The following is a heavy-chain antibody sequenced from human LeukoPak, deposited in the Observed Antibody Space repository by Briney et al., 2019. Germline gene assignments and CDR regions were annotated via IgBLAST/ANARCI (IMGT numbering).Heavy chain of an antibody. D-gene: IGHD3-16*01. CDR2: MNPNSGNT. CDR3: ARSMMDFDY. J-gene: IGHJ4*02. CDR1: GGTFSSYA. V-gene: IGHV1-8*03. Sequence: ASVKVSCKASGGTFSSYAINWVRQATGQGLEWMGWMNPNSGNTGYAQKFQGRVTITRNTSISTAYMELSSLRSEDTAVYYCARSMMDFDYWGQGTLVTVSS.